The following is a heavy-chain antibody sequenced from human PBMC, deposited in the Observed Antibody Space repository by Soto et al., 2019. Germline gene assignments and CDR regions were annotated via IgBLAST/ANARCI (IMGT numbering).Heavy chain of an antibody. Sequence: GGSLRLSCAASGFTFSNYGMHWVRQAPGKGLVWVSRTNGDGSSTDYVDSVKGRFIISRDNAKNTLFLQMNSLRAEDTAVYYCGRGSTVGATSYYYGVDVWGQGTTVTVSS. V-gene: IGHV3-74*01. CDR1: GFTFSNYG. J-gene: IGHJ6*02. D-gene: IGHD1-26*01. CDR2: TNGDGSST. CDR3: GRGSTVGATSYYYGVDV.